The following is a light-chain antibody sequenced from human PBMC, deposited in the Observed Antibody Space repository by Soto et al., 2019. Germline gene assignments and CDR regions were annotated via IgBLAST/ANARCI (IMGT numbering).Light chain of an antibody. CDR2: ATS. CDR3: QQYSKWPLT. J-gene: IGKJ4*01. Sequence: EIVMTQSPATLSVSPGERATLSCRASQSLYSNLAWYQQKPGQSPRLLIYATSTRATGIPARFSGSGSGTEFTLTIRSLQSEDFALYYCQQYSKWPLTFGGGTKVEIK. CDR1: QSLYSN. V-gene: IGKV3-15*01.